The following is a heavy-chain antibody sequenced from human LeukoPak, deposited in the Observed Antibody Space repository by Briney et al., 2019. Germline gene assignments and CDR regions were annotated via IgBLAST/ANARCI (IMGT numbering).Heavy chain of an antibody. Sequence: PSETLSLTCAVSGYSISSGYYWGWIRQPPGEGLEWIGSIYHSGSTYYNPSLKSRVTISVDTSKNQFSLKLSSVTAADTAVYYCARLLSDPDYWGQGTLVTVSS. CDR1: GYSISSGYY. CDR3: ARLLSDPDY. V-gene: IGHV4-38-2*01. J-gene: IGHJ4*02. D-gene: IGHD1-26*01. CDR2: IYHSGST.